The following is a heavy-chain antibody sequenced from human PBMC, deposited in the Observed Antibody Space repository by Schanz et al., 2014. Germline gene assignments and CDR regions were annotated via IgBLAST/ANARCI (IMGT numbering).Heavy chain of an antibody. Sequence: EVHLVESGGGLVQPGGSLRLSCAASGFTFSGYSMNWVRQAPGKGLEWVSAMNESHSTIYYADSVRGRFTISRDNSKNTLYLQMNSLRAEDTAVYYCAKGRFGELSAFDIWGQGTMVTVSS. V-gene: IGHV3-23*04. D-gene: IGHD3-10*01. CDR1: GFTFSGYS. CDR3: AKGRFGELSAFDI. CDR2: MNESHSTI. J-gene: IGHJ3*02.